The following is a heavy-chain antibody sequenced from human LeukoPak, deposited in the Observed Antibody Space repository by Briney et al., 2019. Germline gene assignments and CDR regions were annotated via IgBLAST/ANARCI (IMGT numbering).Heavy chain of an antibody. CDR1: GFTVSSNY. CDR3: ARVVGDYGDSRPYYYYYMDV. V-gene: IGHV3-66*02. CDR2: IYSGGST. D-gene: IGHD4-17*01. Sequence: PGGSLRLSCAASGFTVSSNYMSWVRQAPGKGLEWVSVIYSGGSTYYADSVKGRFTISRDNSKNTLYLQMNSLRAEDTAVYYCARVVGDYGDSRPYYYYYMDVRGEGTTVTVSS. J-gene: IGHJ6*03.